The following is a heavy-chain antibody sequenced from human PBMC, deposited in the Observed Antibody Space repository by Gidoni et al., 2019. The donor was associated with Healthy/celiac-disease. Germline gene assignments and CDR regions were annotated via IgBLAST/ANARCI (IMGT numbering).Heavy chain of an antibody. CDR3: ARGLYCSGGSCYSL. CDR1: VYTFTSYD. V-gene: IGHV1-8*01. Sequence: QVQLVQSGAEVKKPGASVKVSCKASVYTFTSYDINWVRQATGQGLEWMGWMNPNSGNTGYAQKFQGRVTMTRNTSRSTAYMELSSLRAEDTAVYYCARGLYCSGGSCYSLWGQGTLVTVSS. J-gene: IGHJ4*02. CDR2: MNPNSGNT. D-gene: IGHD2-15*01.